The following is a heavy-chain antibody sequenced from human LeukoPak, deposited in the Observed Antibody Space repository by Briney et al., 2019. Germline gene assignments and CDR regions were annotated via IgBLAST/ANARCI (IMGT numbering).Heavy chain of an antibody. CDR2: IKSKGDGETT. J-gene: IGHJ4*02. V-gene: IGHV3-15*01. Sequence: GGSLRLSCAASGFTFSNAYISWVRQAPGKGLEWVGRIKSKGDGETTDYTAPVKGRFTTSRDDSENTLYLQMNSLKTEDTAVYYCATGSTSRHLFDYWGQGTLVTVSS. CDR1: GFTFSNAY. CDR3: ATGSTSRHLFDY.